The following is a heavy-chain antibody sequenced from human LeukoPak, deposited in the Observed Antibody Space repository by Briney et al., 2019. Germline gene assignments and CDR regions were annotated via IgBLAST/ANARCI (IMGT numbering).Heavy chain of an antibody. CDR1: GGTISSGDYY. V-gene: IGHV4-30-4*01. J-gene: IGHJ4*02. CDR2: IYYSGST. Sequence: PSETLSLTCTVSGGTISSGDYYWSWIRQPPGKGLEWIGYIYYSGSTYYNPSLKSRVTISVDTSKNQFSLKLSSVTAADTAVYYCARETSGMVRGVISSWDEYYFDYWGQGTLVTVSS. D-gene: IGHD3-10*01. CDR3: ARETSGMVRGVISSWDEYYFDY.